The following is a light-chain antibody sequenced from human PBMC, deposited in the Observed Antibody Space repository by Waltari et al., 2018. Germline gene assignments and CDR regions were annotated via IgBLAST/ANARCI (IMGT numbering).Light chain of an antibody. CDR1: QRVCSSS. CDR2: RAS. J-gene: IGKJ1*01. CDR3: QQHGTLPAT. V-gene: IGKV3-20*01. Sequence: EIVLTQSTGTASLSPGDSVTLSCRTSQRVCSSSLASYQQKPGQAPSLVIYRASRRATGIPDRFSGSGSGTDFSLTISRLEPEDFAVYYCQQHGTLPATFGQGTKVEIK.